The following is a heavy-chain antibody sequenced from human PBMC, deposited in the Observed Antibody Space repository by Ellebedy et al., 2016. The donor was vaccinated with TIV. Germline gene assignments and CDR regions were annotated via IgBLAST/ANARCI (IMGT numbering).Heavy chain of an antibody. D-gene: IGHD4-17*01. J-gene: IGHJ6*02. Sequence: GESLKISXAASGFTFSSYSMNWVRQAPGKGLEWVSYISSSSSTIYYADSVKGRFTISRDNVKNSLYLQMNSLRDEDTAVYYCARDLGEAGPGMDVWGQGTTVTVSS. CDR2: ISSSSSTI. CDR1: GFTFSSYS. V-gene: IGHV3-48*02. CDR3: ARDLGEAGPGMDV.